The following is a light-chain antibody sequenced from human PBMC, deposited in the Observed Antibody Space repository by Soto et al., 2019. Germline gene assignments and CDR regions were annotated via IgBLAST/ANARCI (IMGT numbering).Light chain of an antibody. J-gene: IGKJ4*01. CDR2: GAS. Sequence: IVMTQSQATLSVSPGERATLSCRASQTLYNNLAWYQQKLGQAPRLLIYGASARATDIPARFSGSGSGTEFTLTSSGLQSEDCAIYYCQQYSDWPLTFGGGTKVDIK. V-gene: IGKV3-15*01. CDR3: QQYSDWPLT. CDR1: QTLYNN.